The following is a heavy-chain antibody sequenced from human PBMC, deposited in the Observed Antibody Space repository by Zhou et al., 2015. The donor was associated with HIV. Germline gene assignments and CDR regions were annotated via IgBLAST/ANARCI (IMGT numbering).Heavy chain of an antibody. CDR3: ASPPAGQGGVPAAIPKFDY. J-gene: IGHJ4*02. CDR1: RDTFNNYP. D-gene: IGHD2-2*02. Sequence: QVQLVQSGAEVKKPGSSVKVSCTGPRDTFNNYPISWVRQAPGQGLEWMGGIIPSFDTKNYAQKFLGRLTITADESTSTSYMELSSLRSEDTAVYYCASPPAGQGGVPAAIPKFDYWGQGTLVTVSS. CDR2: IIPSFDTK. V-gene: IGHV1-69*01.